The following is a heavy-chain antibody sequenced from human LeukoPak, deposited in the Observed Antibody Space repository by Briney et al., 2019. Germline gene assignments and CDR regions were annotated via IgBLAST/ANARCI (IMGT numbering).Heavy chain of an antibody. CDR3: ARVNNYDFLSSFDY. CDR2: ISAYNGNT. J-gene: IGHJ4*02. V-gene: IGHV1-18*01. Sequence: ASVKVSCKASGYTFTSYGISWVRQAPGQGLEWMGWISAYNGNTNYAQKLQGRVTMTTDTSTSTAYMEVRSLRSDDTAVYYCARVNNYDFLSSFDYWGQGTLLTVSS. D-gene: IGHD3-3*01. CDR1: GYTFTSYG.